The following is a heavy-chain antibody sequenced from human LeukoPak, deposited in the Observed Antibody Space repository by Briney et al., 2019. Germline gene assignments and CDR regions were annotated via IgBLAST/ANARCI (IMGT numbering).Heavy chain of an antibody. CDR2: ISSGTNTI. J-gene: IGHJ4*02. D-gene: IGHD3-16*01. Sequence: PGGSLRLSCEVSGFPFTLYNMNWVRQAPGKGLEWLSYISSGTNTIYYADSVKGRFTISRDNAKNSLYLQMNGLGAEDTAVYYCARELNGYGYYFFDYWGPGTLVTVSS. CDR3: ARELNGYGYYFFDY. V-gene: IGHV3-48*04. CDR1: GFPFTLYN.